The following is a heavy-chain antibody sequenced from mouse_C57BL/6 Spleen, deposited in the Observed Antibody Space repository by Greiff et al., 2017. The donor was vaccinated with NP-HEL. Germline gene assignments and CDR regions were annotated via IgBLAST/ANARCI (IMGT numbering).Heavy chain of an antibody. CDR1: GYTFTEYT. Sequence: VQLQQSGAELVKPGASVKLSCKASGYTFTEYTIHWVKQRSGQGLEWIGWFYPGSGSIKYNEKFKDKATLTADKSSSTVYMELSRLTSEDSAVYFCARHEWYYDYSYYYAMDYWGQGTSVTVSS. V-gene: IGHV1-62-2*01. D-gene: IGHD2-4*01. CDR2: FYPGSGSI. CDR3: ARHEWYYDYSYYYAMDY. J-gene: IGHJ4*01.